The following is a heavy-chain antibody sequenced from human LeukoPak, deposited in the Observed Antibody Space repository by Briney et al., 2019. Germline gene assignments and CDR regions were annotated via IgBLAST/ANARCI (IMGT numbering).Heavy chain of an antibody. CDR2: IYYSGST. CDR3: ASYSSGWLYFDY. V-gene: IGHV4-39*01. J-gene: IGHJ4*02. Sequence: TSETLSLTCTVSGGSISSSSYYWGWIRQPPGKGLEWIGSIYYSGSTYYNPSLKSRVTISVDTSKNQFSLKLSSVTAADTAVYYCASYSSGWLYFDYWGQGTLVTVSS. CDR1: GGSISSSSYY. D-gene: IGHD6-19*01.